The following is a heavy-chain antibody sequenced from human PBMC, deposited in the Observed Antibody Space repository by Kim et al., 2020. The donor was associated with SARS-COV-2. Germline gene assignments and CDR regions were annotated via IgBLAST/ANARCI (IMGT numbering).Heavy chain of an antibody. CDR2: ISYDGSNK. CDR1: GFTFSSYG. Sequence: GGSLRLSCAASGFTFSSYGMHWVRQAPGKGLEWVAVISYDGSNKYYADSVKGRFTISRDNSKNTLYLQMNSLRAEDTAVYYCARVRLAAAGFDYWGQGTLVTVSS. J-gene: IGHJ4*02. CDR3: ARVRLAAAGFDY. D-gene: IGHD6-13*01. V-gene: IGHV3-33*05.